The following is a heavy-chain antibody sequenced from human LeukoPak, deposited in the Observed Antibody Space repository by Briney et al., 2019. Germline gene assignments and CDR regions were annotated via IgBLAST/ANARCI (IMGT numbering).Heavy chain of an antibody. CDR3: ARWLGYGSKWGLVY. V-gene: IGHV5-51*01. J-gene: IGHJ4*02. D-gene: IGHD6-19*01. CDR2: IYSVVSAT. CDR1: GYSFTSYW. Sequence: GEPLKISCQGSGYSFTSYWIAWVGQIPGKGLEWMGIIYSVVSATTYSPSFQGEVTTSDDKSINTAYLQWSGLKPTDTALYYCARWLGYGSKWGLVYWGQRTLVSVFS.